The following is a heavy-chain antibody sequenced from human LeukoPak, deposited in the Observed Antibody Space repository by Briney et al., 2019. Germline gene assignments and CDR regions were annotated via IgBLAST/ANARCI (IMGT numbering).Heavy chain of an antibody. CDR3: ARGDFSFDY. V-gene: IGHV3-11*01. Sequence: GGSLRLSCAASGFTFSDYHMSWIRQAPGKGLEWVSYISSSGSTTYCADSVKGRFTISRDNAKNSLYLQMNSLRAEDTAVYYCARGDFSFDYWGQGTLVTVSS. D-gene: IGHD3-3*01. CDR1: GFTFSDYH. CDR2: ISSSGSTT. J-gene: IGHJ4*02.